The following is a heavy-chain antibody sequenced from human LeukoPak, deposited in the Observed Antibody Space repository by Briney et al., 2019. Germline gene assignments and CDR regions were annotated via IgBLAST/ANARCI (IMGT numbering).Heavy chain of an antibody. V-gene: IGHV4-59*01. CDR1: GGSISSYY. CDR2: IDYSGST. Sequence: SETLSLTCTVSGGSISSYYWSWIRQPPGKGLEWIGYIDYSGSTIHNPSLKSRVTISVNTSKNQFSLQLTSVTAADTAVYYCARSGGLYTSSWYFHRWGQGTLVTVSS. J-gene: IGHJ1*01. D-gene: IGHD6-13*01. CDR3: ARSGGLYTSSWYFHR.